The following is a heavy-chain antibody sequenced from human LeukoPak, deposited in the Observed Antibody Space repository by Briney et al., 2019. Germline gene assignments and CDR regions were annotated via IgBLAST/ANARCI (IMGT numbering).Heavy chain of an antibody. CDR1: GFTFSSYG. CDR2: IWYDGSNK. D-gene: IGHD4-11*01. Sequence: GGSLRLSCAASGFTFSSYGMHWVRQAPGKGLEWVAVIWYDGSNKYYADSVKGRFTISRDNSKNTLYLQMNSLRAEDTAVYYCTRDLMTTVTTAPSSTDYWGQGTLVTVSS. J-gene: IGHJ4*02. CDR3: TRDLMTTVTTAPSSTDY. V-gene: IGHV3-33*01.